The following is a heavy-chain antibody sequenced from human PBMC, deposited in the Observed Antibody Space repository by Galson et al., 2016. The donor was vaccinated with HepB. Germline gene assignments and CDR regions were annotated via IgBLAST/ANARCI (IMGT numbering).Heavy chain of an antibody. CDR1: GFDFSNAW. V-gene: IGHV3-15*01. CDR3: TTDGEWLAFDH. Sequence: SLRLSCAASGFDFSNAWMSWVRQVPGKGLEWVGRIKGKPDGATIDYAAPVKGRFTISGDASKNSLYLQMNSLKTEDTALYYCTTDGEWLAFDHWGQGTLVTVSS. CDR2: IKGKPDGATI. J-gene: IGHJ4*02. D-gene: IGHD6-19*01.